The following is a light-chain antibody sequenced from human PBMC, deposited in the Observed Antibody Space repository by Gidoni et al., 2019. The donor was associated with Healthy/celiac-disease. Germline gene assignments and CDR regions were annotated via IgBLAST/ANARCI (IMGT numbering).Light chain of an antibody. CDR1: QSVSSN. CDR2: GAS. V-gene: IGKV3-15*01. CDR3: QQYNNWPTWT. J-gene: IGKJ1*01. Sequence: VMPQSPATLSVPPGERATLPCRASQSVSSNLAWYQQKPGQAPRLLIYGASTRATGIPARFSGSGSGTEFTLTISSLQSEDFAVYYCQQYNNWPTWTFGQGTKVEIK.